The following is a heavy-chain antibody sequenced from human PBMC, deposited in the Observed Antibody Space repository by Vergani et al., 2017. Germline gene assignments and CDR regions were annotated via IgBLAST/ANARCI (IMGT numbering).Heavy chain of an antibody. J-gene: IGHJ6*03. Sequence: QVQLVESGGGVVQPGRSLRLSCAASGFTFSSYGMHWVRQAPGKGLEWVAVISYDGSNKYYADSVKGRFTISRDNSKNTLYLQMNSLRAEDTAVYYRAKLFESDLDDRTYYYGSGRDFMDVWGKGP. D-gene: IGHD3-10*01. CDR3: AKLFESDLDDRTYYYGSGRDFMDV. CDR1: GFTFSSYG. CDR2: ISYDGSNK. V-gene: IGHV3-30*18.